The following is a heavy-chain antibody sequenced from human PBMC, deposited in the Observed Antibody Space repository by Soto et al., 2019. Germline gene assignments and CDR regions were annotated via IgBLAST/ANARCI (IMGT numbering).Heavy chain of an antibody. CDR1: GYSSNNFW. CDR3: ARQSSADSPIGI. J-gene: IGHJ1*01. V-gene: IGHV5-51*01. Sequence: GASLKISCQASGYSSNNFWIGWVRQIPGKGLQWMGIIFPGDSDTRYSPSFQGQVTISADKSFSSAFQQWGSLKAAPTASYYCARQSSADSPIGIWGQETLGAVSS. CDR2: IFPGDSDT. D-gene: IGHD6-25*01.